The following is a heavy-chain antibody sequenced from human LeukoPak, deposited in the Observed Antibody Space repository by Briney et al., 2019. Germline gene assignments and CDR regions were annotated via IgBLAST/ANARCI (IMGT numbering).Heavy chain of an antibody. CDR2: ISSSSSSTI. J-gene: IGHJ3*02. Sequence: PGGSLRLSCAASGFTFSSYSMNWVRQAPGKGLEWVSYISSSSSSTIFYADSVKGRFTISRDNAKNSLYLQMNSLRAEDTAVYYCARHSIAARRDAFDIWGQGTMVTVSS. D-gene: IGHD6-6*01. CDR1: GFTFSSYS. CDR3: ARHSIAARRDAFDI. V-gene: IGHV3-48*01.